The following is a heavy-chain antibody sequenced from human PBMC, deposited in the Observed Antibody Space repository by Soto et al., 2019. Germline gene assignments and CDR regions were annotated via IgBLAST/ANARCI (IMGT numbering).Heavy chain of an antibody. J-gene: IGHJ5*02. CDR2: INARGGDT. V-gene: IGHV1-46*01. D-gene: IGHD2-2*01. CDR1: GYTFISYY. CDR3: ARGSPSSSTLGWFDP. Sequence: VASVKVSCKASGYTFISYYMHWVRQAPGQGLEWMGTINARGGDTRYAQRFQGRVTMTRDTSTTTIFMEVSSLRSDDTAVYYCARGSPSSSTLGWFDPWGQGTLVTVSS.